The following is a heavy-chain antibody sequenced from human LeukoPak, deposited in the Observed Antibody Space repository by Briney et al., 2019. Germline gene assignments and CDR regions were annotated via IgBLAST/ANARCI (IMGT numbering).Heavy chain of an antibody. Sequence: ASVKVSCKASGYTFTRFGISWVRQAPGQGLEWMGWISAYNGDTNYAQRFQGRVTLTTDTSTSTAYMEMRSLRSDDTAVYFCARDPRAYLTKRCWLKWFQPWGQGTLVPGS. CDR3: ARDPRAYLTKRCWLKWFQP. V-gene: IGHV1-18*01. D-gene: IGHD3-9*01. CDR1: GYTFTRFG. J-gene: IGHJ5*02. CDR2: ISAYNGDT.